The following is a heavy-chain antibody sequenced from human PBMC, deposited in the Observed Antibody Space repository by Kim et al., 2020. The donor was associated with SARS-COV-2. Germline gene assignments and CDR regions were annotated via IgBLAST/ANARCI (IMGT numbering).Heavy chain of an antibody. CDR1: GFTFSSYA. CDR2: ISYDGSNK. Sequence: GGSLRLSCAASGFTFSSYAMHWVRQAPGKGLEWVAVISYDGSNKYYADSVKGRFTISRDNSKNTLYLQMNSRRAEDTAVYYCARDSVRGVIDYWGQGTLVTVSS. CDR3: ARDSVRGVIDY. J-gene: IGHJ4*02. D-gene: IGHD3-10*01. V-gene: IGHV3-30*04.